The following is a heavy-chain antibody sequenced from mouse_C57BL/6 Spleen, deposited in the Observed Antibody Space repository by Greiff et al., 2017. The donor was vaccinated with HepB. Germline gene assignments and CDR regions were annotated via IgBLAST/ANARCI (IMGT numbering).Heavy chain of an antibody. J-gene: IGHJ2*01. CDR2: IDPSDSYT. V-gene: IGHV1-50*01. CDR1: GYTFTSYW. CDR3: ARSYDYDGGAFDY. D-gene: IGHD2-4*01. Sequence: QVQLQQPGAELVKPGASVKLSCKASGYTFTSYWMQWVKQRPGQGLEWIGEIDPSDSYTNYNQKFKGKATLTVDTSSSTAYMQLSSLTSEDSAVYYCARSYDYDGGAFDYWGQGTTLTVSS.